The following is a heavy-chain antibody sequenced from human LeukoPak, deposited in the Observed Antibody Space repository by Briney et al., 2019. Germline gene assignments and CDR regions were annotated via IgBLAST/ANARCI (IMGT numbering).Heavy chain of an antibody. J-gene: IGHJ5*02. CDR2: ISYDGSVK. V-gene: IGHV3-30*18. Sequence: GGSLRLSCAASGFTFSSYGMHWVRQAPGKGLEWVAVISYDGSVKYYSDSVKGRFTISRDSSKNTLYLQMNSLRAEDTAVYYCAKDPYRVVVATGNYLDPWGQGTLVTVSS. CDR3: AKDPYRVVVATGNYLDP. D-gene: IGHD2-15*01. CDR1: GFTFSSYG.